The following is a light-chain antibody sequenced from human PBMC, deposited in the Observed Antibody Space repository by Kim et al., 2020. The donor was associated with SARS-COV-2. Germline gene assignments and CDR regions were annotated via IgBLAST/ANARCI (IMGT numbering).Light chain of an antibody. J-gene: IGLJ2*01. CDR1: SSNIGNNN. CDR2: NNN. V-gene: IGLV1-44*01. Sequence: QSVLTQPPSASGTPGQRVTVSCSGSSSNIGNNNVNWYQQLPGTAPKLLIYNNNHRPPGVPDRNSGSTSATSASLAISGLQSEDEADYYCAAWDDSLNGYVVFGGGTQLTVL. CDR3: AAWDDSLNGYVV.